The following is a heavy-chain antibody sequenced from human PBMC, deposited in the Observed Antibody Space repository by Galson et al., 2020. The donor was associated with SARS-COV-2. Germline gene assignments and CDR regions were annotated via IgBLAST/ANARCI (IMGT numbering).Heavy chain of an antibody. V-gene: IGHV3-9*01. D-gene: IGHD2-15*01. J-gene: IGHJ6*01. CDR1: GLTFDDYA. CDR2: ISWNSGSI. CDR3: ATYCSAGSGCRGV. Sequence: GGSLRLSCAASGLTFDDYAMHWVRQAPGKGLEWVSGISWNSGSIGYADSVKGRFTISRDNAKNSLYLQMNSLSAEDTAVCYCATYCSAGSGCRGVWVQGTTVTVSS.